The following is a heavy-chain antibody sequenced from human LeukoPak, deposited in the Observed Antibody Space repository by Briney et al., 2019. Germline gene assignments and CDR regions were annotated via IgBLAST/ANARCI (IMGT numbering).Heavy chain of an antibody. J-gene: IGHJ4*02. CDR3: ARDKSAGADTGSSFYY. Sequence: GGSLRLSCAASGFTFSNYWMTWVRQAPGKGLEWVASIKQDGSEKYYVDSVKGRFTFSRDNAKNSLYLQMDSLRAEDTAVYYCARDKSAGADTGSSFYYWGQGALVTVSS. CDR1: GFTFSNYW. D-gene: IGHD3-10*01. CDR2: IKQDGSEK. V-gene: IGHV3-7*03.